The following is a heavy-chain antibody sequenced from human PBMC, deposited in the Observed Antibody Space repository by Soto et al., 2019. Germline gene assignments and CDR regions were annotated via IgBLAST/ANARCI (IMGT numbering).Heavy chain of an antibody. D-gene: IGHD1-1*01. V-gene: IGHV5-51*01. CDR1: GFSFTTSW. Sequence: GESQKISCKASGFSFTTSWIGWVRQMPGKGPEWMGITYPGDSDTRYSPSSQGHVTFSVDKSISTAYLQWSSLKASDTAMYFCARQGGTGWFDHWGQGTLVTVSS. CDR3: ARQGGTGWFDH. J-gene: IGHJ5*02. CDR2: TYPGDSDT.